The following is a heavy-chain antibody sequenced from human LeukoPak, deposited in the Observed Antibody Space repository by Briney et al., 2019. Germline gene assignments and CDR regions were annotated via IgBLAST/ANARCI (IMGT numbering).Heavy chain of an antibody. CDR1: GYSFTSYA. Sequence: AASVNVSCKASGYSFTSYAMHWVRQAPGQRLEWMGWINAGNGNTKYSQKFQGRVTITRDTSASTAYMELSSLRSEDTAVYYCARGGDYYYGMDVWGQGTTVTVSS. CDR3: ARGGDYYYGMDV. J-gene: IGHJ6*02. V-gene: IGHV1-3*01. CDR2: INAGNGNT.